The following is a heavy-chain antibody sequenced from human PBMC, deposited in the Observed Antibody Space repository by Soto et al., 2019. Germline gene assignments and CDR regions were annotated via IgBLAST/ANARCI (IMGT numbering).Heavy chain of an antibody. Sequence: LGESLKISCKGSGNSFTNYWIGWVRQMPGKGLEWMGIIYPGDSDTRYSPSFQGQVTISADKSISTAYLQWSSLKASDTAMYYCARSIATHGGGFNIWGQGTMVTVSS. CDR2: IYPGDSDT. CDR1: GNSFTNYW. V-gene: IGHV5-51*01. CDR3: ARSIATHGGGFNI. D-gene: IGHD6-6*01. J-gene: IGHJ3*02.